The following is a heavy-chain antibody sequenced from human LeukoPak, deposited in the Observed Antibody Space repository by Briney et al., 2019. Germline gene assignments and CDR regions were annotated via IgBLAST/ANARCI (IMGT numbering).Heavy chain of an antibody. CDR3: ANRKPYYFDY. CDR1: GFAFSVYA. V-gene: IGHV3-23*01. CDR2: INANSGTT. D-gene: IGHD1-14*01. Sequence: PGGSLRLSCTASGFAFSVYAMSWLRQPPGKGLEWVSTINANSGTTSYAASVRGRFTISRDNSKNTLYLQLNTLRADDTATYYCANRKPYYFDYWGQGTLVIVSS. J-gene: IGHJ4*02.